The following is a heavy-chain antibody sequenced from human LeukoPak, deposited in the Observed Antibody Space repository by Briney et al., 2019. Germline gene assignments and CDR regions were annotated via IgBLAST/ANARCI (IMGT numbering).Heavy chain of an antibody. CDR3: ARGRGDGYLFDY. CDR1: GGSFSGYY. D-gene: IGHD5-24*01. V-gene: IGHV4-34*01. Sequence: PSETLSLTCAVYGGSFSGYYWSWIRQPPGKGLEWIGEINHSGSTNYNPSLKSRVTISVDTSKNQFSLKLSSVTAADTAVYYCARGRGDGYLFDYWGQGTLVTVSS. J-gene: IGHJ4*02. CDR2: INHSGST.